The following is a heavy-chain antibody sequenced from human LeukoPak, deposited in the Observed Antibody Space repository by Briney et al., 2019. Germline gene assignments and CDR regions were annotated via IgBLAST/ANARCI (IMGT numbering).Heavy chain of an antibody. CDR1: GFTFDDYG. CDR3: ARDRCSSTTCYNTPNWFDP. CDR2: INWNGGST. D-gene: IGHD2-2*02. Sequence: GGYLRLSCAASGFTFDDYGMSWVRQAPGKRLEWVAGINWNGGSTGYTDSVKGRFTISRDNAKNSLFLQMNSLRAEDTAFYHCARDRCSSTTCYNTPNWFDPWGQGTLVIVSS. J-gene: IGHJ5*02. V-gene: IGHV3-20*01.